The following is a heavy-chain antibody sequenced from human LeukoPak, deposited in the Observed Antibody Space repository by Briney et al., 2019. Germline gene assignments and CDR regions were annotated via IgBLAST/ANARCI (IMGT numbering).Heavy chain of an antibody. D-gene: IGHD4-17*01. CDR1: GFTVSSNY. Sequence: GGSLRLSCAASGFTVSSNYMSWVRQAPGKGLEWVSVIYSGGSTYYADSVKGRFTISRDNSKNTLYLQMNSLRAEDTAVYYCAKDPSMYDGDYIIRWGQGTLVIVSS. CDR3: AKDPSMYDGDYIIR. CDR2: IYSGGST. V-gene: IGHV3-53*01. J-gene: IGHJ4*02.